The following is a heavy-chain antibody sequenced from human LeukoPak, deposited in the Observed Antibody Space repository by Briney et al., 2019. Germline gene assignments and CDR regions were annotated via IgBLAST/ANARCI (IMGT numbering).Heavy chain of an antibody. CDR2: MNPNSGNT. J-gene: IGHJ4*02. D-gene: IGHD4-17*01. Sequence: ASVKVSCKASGYTFTSYDINWVRQATGQGLEWMGWMNPNSGNTGYAQKFQGRVTITRDTSISTAYMELSSLRSEDTAVYYCARTHMAVTTYYWGQGTLVTVSS. CDR3: ARTHMAVTTYY. CDR1: GYTFTSYD. V-gene: IGHV1-8*01.